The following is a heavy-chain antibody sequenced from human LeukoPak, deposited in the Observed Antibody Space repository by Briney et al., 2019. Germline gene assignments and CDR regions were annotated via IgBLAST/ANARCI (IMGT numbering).Heavy chain of an antibody. V-gene: IGHV3-7*01. CDR3: ARDSVVGGVDY. CDR1: GFIFSSYW. CDR2: IKEDGSEK. Sequence: PGRSLRLSCAASGFIFSSYWMSWVRQAPGKGLEWVANIKEDGSEKNYVDSVKGRFTISRDNAKNSLHLQMNSLRAEDTAVYYCARDSVVGGVDYWGQGTLVSVSS. D-gene: IGHD2-21*01. J-gene: IGHJ4*02.